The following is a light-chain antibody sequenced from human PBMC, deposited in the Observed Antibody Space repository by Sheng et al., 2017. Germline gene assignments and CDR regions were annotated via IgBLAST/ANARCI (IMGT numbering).Light chain of an antibody. J-gene: IGLJ1*01. Sequence: QSALTQPASVSGSPGQSITISCTGTSSDVGNYNFVSWYQQLPGKAPKLMIYDVSNRPSGASNRFSGSKSGITASLTISGLQAEDEADYYCTSYTTSGTYVFGTGTKVTVL. CDR1: SSDVGNYNF. CDR2: DVS. CDR3: TSYTTSGTYV. V-gene: IGLV2-14*01.